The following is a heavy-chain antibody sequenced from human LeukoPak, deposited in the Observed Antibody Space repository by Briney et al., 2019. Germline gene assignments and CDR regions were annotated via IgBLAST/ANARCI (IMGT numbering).Heavy chain of an antibody. CDR1: GFTFSSYA. V-gene: IGHV3-23*01. CDR3: EKVAVVSGYWYFDL. J-gene: IGHJ2*01. CDR2: IGGYGGST. D-gene: IGHD2-21*02. Sequence: GGSLRLSCAASGFTFSSYAMSWVRQAPGKGLGWVSAIGGYGGSTYYADSVKGRFTISRDNSKNTLYLQMNSLRAEDTAVYYCEKVAVVSGYWYFDLWGRGTLVTVSS.